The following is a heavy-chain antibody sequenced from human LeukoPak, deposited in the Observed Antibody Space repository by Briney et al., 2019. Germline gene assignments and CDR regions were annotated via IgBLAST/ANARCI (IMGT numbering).Heavy chain of an antibody. V-gene: IGHV1-46*01. D-gene: IGHD6-6*01. CDR1: GYTFTSYY. Sequence: RASVKVSCKASGYTFTSYYMHWVRQAPGQGLEWMGLINPTGGSTGYAQKFQGRVTMTRDTSISTAYMELSRLRSDDTAVYYCARGIAARRFDYWGQGTLVTVSS. J-gene: IGHJ4*02. CDR3: ARGIAARRFDY. CDR2: INPTGGST.